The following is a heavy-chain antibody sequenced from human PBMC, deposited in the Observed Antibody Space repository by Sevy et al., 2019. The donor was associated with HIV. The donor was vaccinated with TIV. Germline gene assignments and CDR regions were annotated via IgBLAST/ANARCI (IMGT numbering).Heavy chain of an antibody. Sequence: GGSLRLSCAASGFTFSDYYMTWIRQAPGKGLEWVSYISGSGGTIYYADSVKGRFTISRDNAKNSLYLQMNGLRAEDTAVYYCARDLWFGEPEAYSYYYGMDVWGQGTTVTVSS. CDR2: ISGSGGTI. CDR1: GFTFSDYY. J-gene: IGHJ6*02. D-gene: IGHD3-10*01. V-gene: IGHV3-11*01. CDR3: ARDLWFGEPEAYSYYYGMDV.